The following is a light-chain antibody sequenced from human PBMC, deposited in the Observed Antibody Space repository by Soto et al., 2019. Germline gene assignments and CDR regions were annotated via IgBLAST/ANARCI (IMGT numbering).Light chain of an antibody. CDR1: QSVSSTY. J-gene: IGKJ4*01. Sequence: IVLTQSPGTLSLSPGERATLSCRASQSVSSTYLAWYQQKSGQAPSLLFYGASRRATGIPDRFSGSGSGPDFTLTISRLEPEDFALYYCQQYERSPTTFGGGTKVEIK. CDR2: GAS. CDR3: QQYERSPTT. V-gene: IGKV3-20*01.